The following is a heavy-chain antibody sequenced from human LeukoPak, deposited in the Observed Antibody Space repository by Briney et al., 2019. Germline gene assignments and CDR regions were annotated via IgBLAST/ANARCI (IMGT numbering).Heavy chain of an antibody. D-gene: IGHD3-3*01. V-gene: IGHV3-48*03. CDR1: GFTFSSYE. CDR2: ISSSGSTI. J-gene: IGHJ4*02. CDR3: ARLGFLEWLLLRGYYFDY. Sequence: PGGSLRLSCAASGFTFSSYEMNWARQAPGKGLEWVSYISSSGSTIYYADSVKGRFTISRDNAKNSLYLQMNSLRAEDTAVYCCARLGFLEWLLLRGYYFDYWGPGTLVTVSS.